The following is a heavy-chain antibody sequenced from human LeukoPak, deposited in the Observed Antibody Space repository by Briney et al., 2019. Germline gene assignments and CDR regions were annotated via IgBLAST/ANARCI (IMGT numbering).Heavy chain of an antibody. CDR3: AKVAPEKQQAPFQH. Sequence: PGGSLRLSCAASGFTFSSYGMHWVRQAPGKGLEWVAFIRYDGSNKYYADSVKGRFTISRDNSKNTLYLQMNSLRAEDTAVYYCAKVAPEKQQAPFQHWGQGTLVTVSS. CDR1: GFTFSSYG. D-gene: IGHD6-13*01. V-gene: IGHV3-30*02. CDR2: IRYDGSNK. J-gene: IGHJ1*01.